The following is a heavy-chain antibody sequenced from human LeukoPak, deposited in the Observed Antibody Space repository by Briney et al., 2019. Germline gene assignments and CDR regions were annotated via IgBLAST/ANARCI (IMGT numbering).Heavy chain of an antibody. Sequence: PSETLSLTCTVSGGSISSSSYYWGWIRQPPGKGLEWIGSIYYSGSTYYNPSLERRVAISVDTSKNRSSLKLTSVTAADTAVYYCASVTGAYHYGSGTINWGQGTLVTVSS. J-gene: IGHJ4*02. CDR1: GGSISSSSYY. CDR2: IYYSGST. D-gene: IGHD3-10*01. V-gene: IGHV4-39*01. CDR3: ASVTGAYHYGSGTIN.